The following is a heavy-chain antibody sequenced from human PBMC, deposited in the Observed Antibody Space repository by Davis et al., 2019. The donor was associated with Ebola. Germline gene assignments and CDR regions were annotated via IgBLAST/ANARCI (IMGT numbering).Heavy chain of an antibody. CDR3: ARDFISTSWKGETVDY. CDR2: INPNSGGT. J-gene: IGHJ4*02. D-gene: IGHD2-2*01. CDR1: GYTFTGYY. V-gene: IGHV1-2*02. Sequence: ASVQVSCKASGYTFTGYYMHWVRQAPGQGLEWMGWINPNSGGTNYAQKFQGRVTMTRDTSISTAYMGLSRLRSDDTAVYYCARDFISTSWKGETVDYWGQGTLVTVSS.